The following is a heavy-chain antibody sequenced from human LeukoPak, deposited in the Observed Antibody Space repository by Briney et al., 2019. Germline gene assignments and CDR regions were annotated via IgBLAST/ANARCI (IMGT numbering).Heavy chain of an antibody. V-gene: IGHV3-66*01. CDR1: EFSVGSNY. D-gene: IGHD5-18*01. CDR2: IYSGGST. J-gene: IGHJ6*03. Sequence: GGSLRLSCAASEFSVGSNYMTWVRQAPGKGLEWVSLIYSGGSTYYADSVKGRFTISRDNSKNTLYLQMNSLRAEDTAVYYCARVPMDTAYYYYYMDVWGKGTTVTISS. CDR3: ARVPMDTAYYYYYMDV.